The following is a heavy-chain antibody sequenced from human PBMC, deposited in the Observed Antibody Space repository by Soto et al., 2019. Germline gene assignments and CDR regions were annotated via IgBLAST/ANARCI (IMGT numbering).Heavy chain of an antibody. D-gene: IGHD3-10*01. V-gene: IGHV4-31*03. Sequence: QVQLQESGPGLVKPSQTLSLTCTVSGGSISSGGYYWSWIRQHPGKDLEWSGYIYYSGSTYYNPSLKSRVTISVDTSKNQFSLKLSSVTAADTAVYYCARPLWFGGMSGHYGMDVWGQGTTVTVSS. CDR3: ARPLWFGGMSGHYGMDV. CDR1: GGSISSGGYY. CDR2: IYYSGST. J-gene: IGHJ6*02.